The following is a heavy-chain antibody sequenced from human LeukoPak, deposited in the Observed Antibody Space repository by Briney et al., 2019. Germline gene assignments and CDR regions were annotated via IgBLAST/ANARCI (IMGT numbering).Heavy chain of an antibody. CDR1: GFTLSRYL. J-gene: IGHJ4*02. Sequence: GGALRLSCAGSGFTLSRYLVSGVRQAPGKGVEGVANIKQDGSEKYYVDSVKGRFTISRDNAKNSLYLQMNSLRAEDTAVYYCARGLPSYDMGLDYWGQGTLVTVSS. D-gene: IGHD3-9*01. CDR3: ARGLPSYDMGLDY. CDR2: IKQDGSEK. V-gene: IGHV3-7*01.